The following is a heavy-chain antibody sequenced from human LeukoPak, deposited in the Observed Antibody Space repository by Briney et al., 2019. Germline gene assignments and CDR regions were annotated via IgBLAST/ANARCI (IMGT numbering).Heavy chain of an antibody. CDR3: TKPSGAAAVGY. V-gene: IGHV3-23*01. CDR1: GFTFSIYA. D-gene: IGHD6-25*01. Sequence: GGSLRLSCVTSGFTFSIYALSWVRQAPGKGLEWVSAISGTDGSTYYADSVKGRFTISRDNSKNTLYLQMNSLRVEDTAVYYCTKPSGAAAVGYWGQGTLVTVSS. J-gene: IGHJ4*02. CDR2: ISGTDGST.